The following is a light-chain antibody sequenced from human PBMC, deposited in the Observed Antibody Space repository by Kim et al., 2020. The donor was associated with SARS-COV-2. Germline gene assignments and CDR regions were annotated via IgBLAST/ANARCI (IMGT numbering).Light chain of an antibody. CDR2: AAT. CDR1: QSMSSY. Sequence: CESVRDRGTRTGRASQSMSSYLNWYKQKPGKAPKRRIDAATSLQSGVTSRFSGSGSGTDFTHTISSLQPEDFATYDCQQSYSTPYNFGQGTKLEI. CDR3: QQSYSTPYN. V-gene: IGKV1-39*01. J-gene: IGKJ2*01.